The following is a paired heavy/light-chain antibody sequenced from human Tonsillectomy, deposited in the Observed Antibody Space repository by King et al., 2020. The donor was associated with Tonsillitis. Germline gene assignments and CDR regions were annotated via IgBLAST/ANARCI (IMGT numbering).Light chain of an antibody. CDR1: QDISTY. V-gene: IGKV1-17*03. Sequence: DIQMTQSPSAMSASVGDRVTITCRASQDISTYLAWFQQKPGKVPKRLIYAASTLQSGVPSRFSGSGSGTQFTLTISSLQPEDFATYYCLQHNSYPPTFGQGTKVEI. CDR2: AAS. J-gene: IGKJ1*01. CDR3: LQHNSYPPT.
Heavy chain of an antibody. CDR1: GYTFTTYH. V-gene: IGHV1-46*01. Sequence: QVRLVQSGAEVKKPGASVRVSCKAFGYTFTTYHIHWVRQAPGQGLEWMGIINPSGPRTTYAQKFQGRVTMTTDTSTSTVYMELSSLRSEDTAVYYCSRDSLNYYYDGTGPFDPWGQGTLVTVSS. J-gene: IGHJ5*02. D-gene: IGHD3-22*01. CDR3: SRDSLNYYYDGTGPFDP. CDR2: INPSGPRT.